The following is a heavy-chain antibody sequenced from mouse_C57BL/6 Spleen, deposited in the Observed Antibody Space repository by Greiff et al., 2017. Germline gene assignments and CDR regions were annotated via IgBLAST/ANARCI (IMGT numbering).Heavy chain of an antibody. D-gene: IGHD1-1*01. Sequence: EVQVVESGGGLVQPGGSLSLSCAASGFTFTDYYMSWVRQPPGKALEWLGFIRNKANGYTTEYSASVKGRFTISRDNSQSILYLQMNALRAEDSATYYCARSPYYYDSRAWFAYWGQGTLVTVSA. CDR1: GFTFTDYY. J-gene: IGHJ3*01. V-gene: IGHV7-3*01. CDR2: IRNKANGYTT. CDR3: ARSPYYYDSRAWFAY.